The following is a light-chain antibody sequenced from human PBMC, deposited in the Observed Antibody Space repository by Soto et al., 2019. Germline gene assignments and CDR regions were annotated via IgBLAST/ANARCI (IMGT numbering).Light chain of an antibody. V-gene: IGKV1-6*01. CDR2: TAS. Sequence: IQMTQSPSSLSASVGDRVTITCGASQSISSYLNWYQQKPGKAPKLLIYTASSLQSGVPSRFSGSGSGTDFTLTISSLQPEDFATYYCLQDYSYPLTFGGGTKVDI. CDR1: QSISSY. J-gene: IGKJ4*01. CDR3: LQDYSYPLT.